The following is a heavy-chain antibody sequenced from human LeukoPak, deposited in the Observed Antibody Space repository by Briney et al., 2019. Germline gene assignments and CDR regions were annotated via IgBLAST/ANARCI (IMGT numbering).Heavy chain of an antibody. CDR2: INHSGST. CDR1: GGSFSGYY. J-gene: IGHJ4*02. Sequence: ASETLSLTCAVYGGSFSGYYWSWIRQPPGKGLEWIGEINHSGSTNYNPSLKSRVTISVDTSKNQFSLKLSSVTAADTAVYYCARGRRGYSYGTFGYWGQGTLVTVSS. CDR3: ARGRRGYSYGTFGY. V-gene: IGHV4-34*01. D-gene: IGHD5-18*01.